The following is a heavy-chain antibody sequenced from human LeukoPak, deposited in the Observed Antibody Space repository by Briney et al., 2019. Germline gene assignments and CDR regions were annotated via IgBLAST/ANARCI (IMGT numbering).Heavy chain of an antibody. CDR3: ARHFYASSGYYLDDFYFDF. D-gene: IGHD3-22*01. J-gene: IGHJ4*02. V-gene: IGHV4-39*07. CDR2: IYYSGST. Sequence: NSSETLSLTCTVSGASIISDTNYWGWTRQPPGKGLEWIGSIYYSGSTYYSPSLKSRVTMSVDTSTNQFSLKLISVTAADTALYYCARHFYASSGYYLDDFYFDFWGQGTLVTVSS. CDR1: GASIISDTNY.